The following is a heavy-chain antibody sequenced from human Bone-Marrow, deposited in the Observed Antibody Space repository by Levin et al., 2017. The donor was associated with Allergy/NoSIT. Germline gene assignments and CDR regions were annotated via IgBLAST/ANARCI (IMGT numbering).Heavy chain of an antibody. D-gene: IGHD6-19*01. CDR2: IGTTGDP. J-gene: IGHJ3*02. CDR3: ARASSGWYDAVDI. CDR1: GFTFSNYD. Sequence: HPGGSLRLSCSASGFTFSNYDMHWVRQAAGKGREWVSAIGTTGDPYYPGSVMGRFTISRENARNSLYLQMNSLRVGDTAVYYCARASSGWYDAVDIWGQGTLVTVSS. V-gene: IGHV3-13*05.